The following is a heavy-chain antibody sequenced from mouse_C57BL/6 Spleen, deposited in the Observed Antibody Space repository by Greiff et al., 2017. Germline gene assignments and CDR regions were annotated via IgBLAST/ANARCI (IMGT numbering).Heavy chain of an antibody. D-gene: IGHD2-1*01. CDR3: ARDRGNYDY. V-gene: IGHV5-4*01. J-gene: IGHJ2*01. Sequence: EVQGVESGGGLVKPGGSLKLSCAASGFNFSSYAMSGFGKTPEKRLEWASTISVVGSYTYYPDNVKGRFTISRDNAKNNLYLQMSHLKSEDTAMYYCARDRGNYDYWGQGTTLTVSS. CDR2: ISVVGSYT. CDR1: GFNFSSYA.